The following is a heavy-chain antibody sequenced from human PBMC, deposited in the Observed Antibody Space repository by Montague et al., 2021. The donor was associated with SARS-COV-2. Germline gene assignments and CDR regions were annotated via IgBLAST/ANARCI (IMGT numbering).Heavy chain of an antibody. CDR1: GDSISGFY. V-gene: IGHV4-59*13. D-gene: IGHD6-13*01. CDR2: IYYSGIT. J-gene: IGHJ4*02. CDR3: ARGVVAAPDTSDY. Sequence: SETLSLTCTVSGDSISGFYWNWIRQPPGEGLEWIAKIYYSGITXXXPSXKGRVTISVDTSKNQFSLKLISVTAADTALYYCARGVVAAPDTSDYWGQGTLVTVSS.